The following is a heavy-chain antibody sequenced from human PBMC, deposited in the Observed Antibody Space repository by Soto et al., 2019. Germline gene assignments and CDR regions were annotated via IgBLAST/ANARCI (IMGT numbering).Heavy chain of an antibody. CDR1: GFTFSSYG. CDR2: ISYDGSNK. V-gene: IGHV3-30*18. CDR3: AKDRGYQLLFFREGDYFDY. Sequence: GGSLRLSCAASGFTFSSYGMHWVRQAPGKGLEWVAVISYDGSNKYYADSVKGRFTISRDNSKNTLYLQMNSLRAEDTAVYYCAKDRGYQLLFFREGDYFDYWGQGTLVTVSS. D-gene: IGHD2-2*01. J-gene: IGHJ4*02.